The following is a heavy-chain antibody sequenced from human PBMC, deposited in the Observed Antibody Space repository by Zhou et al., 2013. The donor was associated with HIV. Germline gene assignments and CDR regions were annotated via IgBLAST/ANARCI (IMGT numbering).Heavy chain of an antibody. D-gene: IGHD3-10*01. CDR2: ISAYNGNT. V-gene: IGHV1-18*01. J-gene: IGHJ6*02. Sequence: QVQLVQSGAEVKKPGASVKVSCKASGYTFTSYGISWVRQAPGQGLEWMGWISAYNGNTNYAQKLQGRVTMTTDTSTSTAYMELRSLRSDDTAVYYCASDYGSGTAYYYYGMDVWGQGTTVTVSS. CDR1: GYTFTSYG. CDR3: ASDYGSGTAYYYYGMDV.